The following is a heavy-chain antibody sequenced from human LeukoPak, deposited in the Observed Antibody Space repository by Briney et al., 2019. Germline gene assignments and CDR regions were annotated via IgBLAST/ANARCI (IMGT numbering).Heavy chain of an antibody. D-gene: IGHD1-1*01. J-gene: IGHJ4*02. V-gene: IGHV3-30*03. Sequence: PGGSLRLSCAASGFILNTHGMHWVRQAPGKGLEWVAVISYDGSDKYFADSVEGRFTISRDDSKNMMYLQMNSLRAEDTAAYYCARDRTYTWTFDYWGQGTLVTVSS. CDR3: ARDRTYTWTFDY. CDR2: ISYDGSDK. CDR1: GFILNTHG.